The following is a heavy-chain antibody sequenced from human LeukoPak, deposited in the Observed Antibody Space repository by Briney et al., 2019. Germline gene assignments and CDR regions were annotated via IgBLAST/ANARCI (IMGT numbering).Heavy chain of an antibody. CDR3: AKGRKGQQGPTYFDY. CDR2: INSDGSGT. D-gene: IGHD1-26*01. Sequence: GSLRLSCAASGFTFSSYWMHWVRQAPGKGLVWVTRINSDGSGTYYADSVKGRFTISRDNSKNTLYLQMNSLRAEDTAVYYCAKGRKGQQGPTYFDYWGQGTLVTVSS. CDR1: GFTFSSYW. J-gene: IGHJ4*02. V-gene: IGHV3-74*01.